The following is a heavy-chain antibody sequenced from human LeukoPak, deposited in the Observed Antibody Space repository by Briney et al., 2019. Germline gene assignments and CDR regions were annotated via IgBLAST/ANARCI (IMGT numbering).Heavy chain of an antibody. J-gene: IGHJ2*01. CDR3: ARRAYYDSSGYNPTAGYFDL. CDR2: IYSNGIT. V-gene: IGHV4-4*08. CDR1: GASIFSYY. D-gene: IGHD3-22*01. Sequence: SETLSLTCTVSGASIFSYYWNWIRQSPGKGLEWIGFIYSNGITSYNPSLRSRGSISIATSRNQFSLRLTSATAADTAIYYCARRAYYDSSGYNPTAGYFDLWGRGTLVTVSS.